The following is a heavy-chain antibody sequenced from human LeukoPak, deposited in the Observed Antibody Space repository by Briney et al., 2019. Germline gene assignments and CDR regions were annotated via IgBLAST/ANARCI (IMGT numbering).Heavy chain of an antibody. D-gene: IGHD1-26*01. Sequence: QPGGSLRLSCAASGFTFSSYWMSWVRQAPGKGLEWVANIKQDGSEEYYVDSVKGRFTISRDNAKNSLYLQMNSLRAEDTAVYYCARYETSPSGHTRHFDYWGQGTLVTVSS. CDR3: ARYETSPSGHTRHFDY. V-gene: IGHV3-7*01. J-gene: IGHJ4*02. CDR1: GFTFSSYW. CDR2: IKQDGSEE.